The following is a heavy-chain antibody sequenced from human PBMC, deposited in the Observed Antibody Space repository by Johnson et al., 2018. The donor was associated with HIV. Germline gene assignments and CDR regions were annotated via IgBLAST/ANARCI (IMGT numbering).Heavy chain of an antibody. Sequence: QVQLVESGGGVVQPGRSLRLSCAASGFTFSSYAMHWVRQAPGKGLEWVAVISYDGSNKYYADSVKGRFTISRDNSKNTMYLQMNSLRAEDTAVYYGAREDSSGYFDGFDVWGQGTMVTVSS. D-gene: IGHD3-22*01. CDR2: ISYDGSNK. CDR3: AREDSSGYFDGFDV. CDR1: GFTFSSYA. V-gene: IGHV3-30-3*01. J-gene: IGHJ3*01.